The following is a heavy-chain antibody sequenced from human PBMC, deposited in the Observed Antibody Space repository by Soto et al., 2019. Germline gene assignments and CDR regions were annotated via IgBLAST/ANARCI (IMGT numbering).Heavy chain of an antibody. CDR1: GFTFSDYY. V-gene: IGHV3-72*01. J-gene: IGHJ6*02. Sequence: EVRLVESGGGLVQPGGSLGLSCAASGFTFSDYYMDWVRQTPGKGLEWVGRSRNKAHSYTTKYAASVQGRFTVSRDGSKNSFYLQMDSLKTDDTAVYYCARGASGGSSANYYGFDVWGQGTTVIVSS. CDR2: SRNKAHSYTT. D-gene: IGHD2-15*01. CDR3: ARGASGGSSANYYGFDV.